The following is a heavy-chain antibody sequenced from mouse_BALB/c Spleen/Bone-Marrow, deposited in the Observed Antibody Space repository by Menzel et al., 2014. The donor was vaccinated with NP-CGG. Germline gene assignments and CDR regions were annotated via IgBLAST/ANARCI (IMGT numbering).Heavy chain of an antibody. CDR1: GYTFTSYW. D-gene: IGHD1-1*01. V-gene: IGHV1-5*01. J-gene: IGHJ4*01. CDR3: TRVITAVLATRAMDY. Sequence: DVKVEESGTVLARPGASVKMSCKASGYTFTSYWMHWVKQRPGQGLEWIGAIYPGNSDTSYNQKFKGKAKLTAVTSTSTACMELSSLTNEDPAVYYCTRVITAVLATRAMDYWGQGSSVTVSS. CDR2: IYPGNSDT.